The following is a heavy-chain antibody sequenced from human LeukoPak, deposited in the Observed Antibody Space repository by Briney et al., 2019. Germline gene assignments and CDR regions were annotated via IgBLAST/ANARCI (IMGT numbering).Heavy chain of an antibody. CDR1: GGSISSYY. J-gene: IGHJ6*03. V-gene: IGHV4-59*12. CDR3: ARERDGYNYYYYYYMDV. CDR2: IYYSGST. Sequence: SETLSLTCTVSGGSISSYYWSWIRQPPGKGLEWIGYIYYSGSTNYNPSLKSRVTISVDTSKNQFSLKLSSVTAADTAVYYRARERDGYNYYYYYYMDVWGKGTTVTVSS. D-gene: IGHD5-24*01.